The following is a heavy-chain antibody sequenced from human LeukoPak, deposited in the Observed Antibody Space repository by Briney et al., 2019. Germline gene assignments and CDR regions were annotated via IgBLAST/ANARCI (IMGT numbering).Heavy chain of an antibody. CDR2: INHSGST. CDR3: ARIGYCSSTSCYHY. J-gene: IGHJ4*02. V-gene: IGHV4-34*01. D-gene: IGHD2-2*01. Sequence: SETLSLTCAVYGGSFSGYYWSWIRQPPGKGLEWIGEINHSGSTNYNPSLKSRVTISVDTSKNQFSLKLSSVTAADTAVYYCARIGYCSSTSCYHYWGQGTLVTVSS. CDR1: GGSFSGYY.